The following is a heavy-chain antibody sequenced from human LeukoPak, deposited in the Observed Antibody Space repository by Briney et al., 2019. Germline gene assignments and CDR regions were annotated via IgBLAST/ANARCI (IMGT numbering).Heavy chain of an antibody. D-gene: IGHD6-13*01. Sequence: GGSLRLSCAASGFTFSDYYMRWIRQASGKGLEWVSYISSSSSYTNYADSVKGRFTISRDNAKNSLYLQMNSLRDEDTAVYYCARERGRSIAAAVGLVDYWGQGTLVTVSS. CDR1: GFTFSDYY. CDR2: ISSSSSYT. V-gene: IGHV3-11*06. CDR3: ARERGRSIAAAVGLVDY. J-gene: IGHJ4*02.